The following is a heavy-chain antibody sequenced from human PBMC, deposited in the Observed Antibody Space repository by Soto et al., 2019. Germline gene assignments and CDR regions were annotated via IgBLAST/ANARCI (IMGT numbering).Heavy chain of an antibody. V-gene: IGHV1-69*06. CDR1: GSRFSNYV. CDR2: IIPIFNST. Sequence: SVKVSCKVSGSRFSNYVISWVRQAPGHGLEWLGRIIPIFNSTKYAQNFQGRVTITADKSTSTASLELSSLRSDDTAVYYCAREGRGKKAGYDGLVSLGYWGQGTLVTVSS. D-gene: IGHD5-12*01. CDR3: AREGRGKKAGYDGLVSLGY. J-gene: IGHJ4*02.